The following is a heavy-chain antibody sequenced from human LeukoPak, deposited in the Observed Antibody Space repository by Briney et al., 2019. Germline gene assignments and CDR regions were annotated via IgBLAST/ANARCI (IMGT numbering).Heavy chain of an antibody. V-gene: IGHV3-23*01. CDR3: AKLISSGEDY. D-gene: IGHD6-19*01. CDR2: ISDSGGST. CDR1: GFTFSIYA. Sequence: GGSLRLSCAASGFTFSIYAMSWVRQAPGKGLEWVLDISDSGGSTYYADSVKGRFTISRDNSKNTLYLQMNSLRAEDTAVYYCAKLISSGEDYWGQGTLVTVSS. J-gene: IGHJ4*02.